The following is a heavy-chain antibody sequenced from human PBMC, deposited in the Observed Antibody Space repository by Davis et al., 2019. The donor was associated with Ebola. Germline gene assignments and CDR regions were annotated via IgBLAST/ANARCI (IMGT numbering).Heavy chain of an antibody. CDR2: ISSSSSTI. Sequence: PGGSLRLSCAASGFTFSSYSMNWVRQAPGKGLEWVSYISSSSSTIYYADSVKGRFTISRDNSKNTLYLQMNSLRAEDTAVYYCARDLSDYSWPYYFDYWGQGTLVTVSS. V-gene: IGHV3-48*01. CDR3: ARDLSDYSWPYYFDY. J-gene: IGHJ4*02. CDR1: GFTFSSYS. D-gene: IGHD4-11*01.